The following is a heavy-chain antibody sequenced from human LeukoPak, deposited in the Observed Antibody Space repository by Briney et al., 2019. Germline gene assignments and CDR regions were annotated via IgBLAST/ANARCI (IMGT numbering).Heavy chain of an antibody. V-gene: IGHV3-48*04. CDR2: ISGGSDTI. CDR3: ARDSEWELPGGGGYDI. D-gene: IGHD1-26*01. Sequence: PGGSLSLSCAASRFTFSIYSMNWVRQAPGKGLEWLAYISGGSDTIYYADSVQGRFTISRDNAKPSLYLQLSSLRAEDTAVYYCARDSEWELPGGGGYDIWGQGTMVTVSS. J-gene: IGHJ3*02. CDR1: RFTFSIYS.